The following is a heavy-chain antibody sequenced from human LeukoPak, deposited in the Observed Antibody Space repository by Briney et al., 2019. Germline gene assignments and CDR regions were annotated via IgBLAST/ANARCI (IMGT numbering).Heavy chain of an antibody. V-gene: IGHV4-59*01. J-gene: IGHJ4*02. CDR2: IYYNGNT. CDR3: AKSGVWYGEYYFDY. D-gene: IGHD3-10*01. CDR1: GGSISSYY. Sequence: KPSENLSLNCTVFGGSISSYYWSWVRPPPGEGLGLVGYIYYNGNTNYNPSLKSRVTISIDTSKNEFSLNLSSVTAADTAVYYCAKSGVWYGEYYFDYWGQGTLVTVSS.